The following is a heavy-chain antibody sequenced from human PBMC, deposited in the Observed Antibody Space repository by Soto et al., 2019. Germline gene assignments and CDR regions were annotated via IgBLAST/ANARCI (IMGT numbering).Heavy chain of an antibody. CDR2: IKNDGSEK. J-gene: IGHJ6*02. CDR3: ARQGGRRTYYYYYGMDV. D-gene: IGHD3-16*01. CDR1: GLTFSGYG. V-gene: IGHV3-7*01. Sequence: EVQLVESGGGLVQPGGSLRLSCTAPGLTFSGYGRSGVRRAQGKGLGGVANIKNDGSEKNYVDSVKGRFTISTDNAKNSVFLQMNSLRAEDTAVYYCARQGGRRTYYYYYGMDVWGQGTTVTVSS.